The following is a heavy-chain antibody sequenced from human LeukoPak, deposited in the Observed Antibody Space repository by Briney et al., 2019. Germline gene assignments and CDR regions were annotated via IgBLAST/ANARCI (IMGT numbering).Heavy chain of an antibody. V-gene: IGHV3-43*02. J-gene: IGHJ4*02. CDR3: AKGHFGAGHY. D-gene: IGHD3-3*01. Sequence: GGSLRLSCAASGXTFGDYTMHWFRQPPGGGLQWVSLITGHGGTTSYAGSVKGRFTISRDNSKNSLYLHMNSLRNEDTALYYCAKGHFGAGHYWGQGTLVTVSS. CDR2: ITGHGGTT. CDR1: GXTFGDYT.